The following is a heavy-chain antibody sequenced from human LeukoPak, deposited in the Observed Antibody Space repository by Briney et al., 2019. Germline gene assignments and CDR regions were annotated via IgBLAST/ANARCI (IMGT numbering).Heavy chain of an antibody. CDR1: GFTFSSYA. J-gene: IGHJ4*02. V-gene: IGHV3-30*04. D-gene: IGHD3-10*01. CDR2: ISYDGSNK. Sequence: GRSLRLSCTASGFTFSSYAIHWVRQAPGKGLEWVPLISYDGSNKYYADSVKGRFTISRDNSKYTLFLQMNSLRAEDTAVYYCARATYYYGSGSYYNNAPDYWGQGTLVTVSS. CDR3: ARATYYYGSGSYYNNAPDY.